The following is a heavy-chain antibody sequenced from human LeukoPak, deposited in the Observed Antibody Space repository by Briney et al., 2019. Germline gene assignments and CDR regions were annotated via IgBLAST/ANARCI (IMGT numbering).Heavy chain of an antibody. CDR1: GFTFSSYA. V-gene: IGHV3-30-3*01. J-gene: IGHJ4*02. CDR3: ARDVGTTSSIF. Sequence: PGGSLRLSCAASGFTFSSYAMHWVRQAPGKGLEWVAVISYDGSNKYYADSVKGRFTISRDNSKNTLYLQMNSLRAEDTAVYYCARDVGTTSSIFWGQGTLVTVSS. CDR2: ISYDGSNK. D-gene: IGHD1-1*01.